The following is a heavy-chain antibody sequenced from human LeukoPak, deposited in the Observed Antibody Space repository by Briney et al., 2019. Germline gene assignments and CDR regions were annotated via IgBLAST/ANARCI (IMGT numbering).Heavy chain of an antibody. J-gene: IGHJ4*02. CDR1: GYTFTSYD. V-gene: IGHV1-8*01. CDR2: MNPNSGNT. D-gene: IGHD6-19*01. CDR3: ATSRQIAVAGRSCFDY. Sequence: ASVKVSCKASGYTFTSYDINWVRQATGQGLEWMGWMNPNSGNTGYSQKFQGRVTMTRNTSISTAYMELSSLRSDATAVYYCATSRQIAVAGRSCFDYWGQGTLVTVSS.